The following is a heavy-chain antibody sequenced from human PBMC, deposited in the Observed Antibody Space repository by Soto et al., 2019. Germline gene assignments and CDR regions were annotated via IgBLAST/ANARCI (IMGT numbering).Heavy chain of an antibody. CDR3: ARDVGVRGVLDAFDI. V-gene: IGHV1-69*04. Sequence: GASVKVCCKASGGTFSSYTISWVRQAPGQGLEWMGRIIPILGIANYAQKFQGRVTITADKSTSTAYMELSSLRSEDTAVYYCARDVGVRGVLDAFDIWGQGTMVTVSS. J-gene: IGHJ3*02. D-gene: IGHD3-10*01. CDR2: IIPILGIA. CDR1: GGTFSSYT.